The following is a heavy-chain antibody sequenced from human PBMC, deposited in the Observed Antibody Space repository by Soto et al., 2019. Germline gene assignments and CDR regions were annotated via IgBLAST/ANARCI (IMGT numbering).Heavy chain of an antibody. CDR2: ISAYNGNT. J-gene: IGHJ4*02. V-gene: IGHV1-18*01. Sequence: QVQLVQSGAEVKKPGASVKVSCKASGYTFTSYGISWVRQAPGQGLEWMGWISAYNGNTNYAQKLQGRVTMTTDTSTSTVYMELRSLRSDDTAVYYCARERAHYDFWSGYLDYWGQGTLVTVSS. CDR1: GYTFTSYG. CDR3: ARERAHYDFWSGYLDY. D-gene: IGHD3-3*01.